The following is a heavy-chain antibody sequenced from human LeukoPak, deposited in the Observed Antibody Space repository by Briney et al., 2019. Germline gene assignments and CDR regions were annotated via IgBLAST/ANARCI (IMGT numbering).Heavy chain of an antibody. CDR3: ARAYATGAFDI. CDR1: GYTFTSYG. CDR2: ISGYNGHT. J-gene: IGHJ3*02. Sequence: ASVKVSCKASGYTFTSYGITWVRQAPGQGLEWMGWISGYNGHTNYAQKLQGRVTMTTDTSTSTAYMELRSLRSDDTAVYYCARAYATGAFDIWGQGTMVTVSS. V-gene: IGHV1-18*01.